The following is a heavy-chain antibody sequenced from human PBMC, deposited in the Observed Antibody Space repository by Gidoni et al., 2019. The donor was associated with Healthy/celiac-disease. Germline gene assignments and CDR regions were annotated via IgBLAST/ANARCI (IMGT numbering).Heavy chain of an antibody. CDR1: GGSFSGYY. CDR3: AREHAGMVRGVPRPPYYYYYMDV. J-gene: IGHJ6*03. V-gene: IGHV4-34*01. D-gene: IGHD3-10*01. Sequence: QVQLQQWGAGLLKHSETLSLTCAVYGGSFSGYYWSWIRQPPGKGLEWSGEINHSGSTNYNPSLKSRVTISVDTSKNQFSLKLSSVTAADTAVYYCAREHAGMVRGVPRPPYYYYYMDVWGKGTTVTVSS. CDR2: INHSGST.